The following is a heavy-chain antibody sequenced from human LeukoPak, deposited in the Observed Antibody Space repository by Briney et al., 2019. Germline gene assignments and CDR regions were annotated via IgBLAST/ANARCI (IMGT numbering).Heavy chain of an antibody. Sequence: GGSLRLSCAASGFTFSSYSMNWFRQAPGKGLEWVSSISSSSSYIYYADSVKGRFTISRDNAKNSLYLQMNSLRAEDTAVYYCARGGLMTTVGYWGQGTLVTVSS. V-gene: IGHV3-21*01. CDR3: ARGGLMTTVGY. D-gene: IGHD4-23*01. CDR1: GFTFSSYS. J-gene: IGHJ4*02. CDR2: ISSSSSYI.